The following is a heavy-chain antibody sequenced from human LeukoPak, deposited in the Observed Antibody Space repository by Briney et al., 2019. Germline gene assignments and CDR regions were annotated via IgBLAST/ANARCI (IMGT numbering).Heavy chain of an antibody. V-gene: IGHV4-59*01. Sequence: SETLSLTCTVSGGSISSYYWSWLRQPPGKGLEWIGYIYYSGSTNYNPSLKSRVTISVDTSKNQFSLKLSSVTAADTAVYYCARGYSGSYWNYFDYWGQGTLVTVSS. CDR1: GGSISSYY. CDR3: ARGYSGSYWNYFDY. CDR2: IYYSGST. D-gene: IGHD1-26*01. J-gene: IGHJ4*02.